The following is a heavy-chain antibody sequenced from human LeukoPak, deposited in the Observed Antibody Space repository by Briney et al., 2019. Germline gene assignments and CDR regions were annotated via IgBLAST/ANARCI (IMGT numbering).Heavy chain of an antibody. J-gene: IGHJ4*02. CDR2: ISSSGSTI. V-gene: IGHV3-48*03. Sequence: PGGSLRLSCAASGFTFSSYEMNWVRQAPGKGLEWVSYISSSGSTIYYAGSVKGRFTISRDNAKNSLYLQMNSLRAEDTAVYYCAGPLRFLEWYPFDYWGQGTLVTVSS. CDR3: AGPLRFLEWYPFDY. CDR1: GFTFSSYE. D-gene: IGHD3-3*01.